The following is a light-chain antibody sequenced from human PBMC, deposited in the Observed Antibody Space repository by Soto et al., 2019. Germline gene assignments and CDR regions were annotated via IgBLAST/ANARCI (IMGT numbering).Light chain of an antibody. CDR1: QSVRTF. CDR3: QQRSNGLT. Sequence: EIVLTQSPATLSLSPGERATLSCRASQSVRTFLAWYQLKPGQPPRLLIYDASNRATGIPARFSGSGSGTDFTLTISSLETEDFAIYYCQQRSNGLTFGGGTKVEIK. CDR2: DAS. V-gene: IGKV3-11*01. J-gene: IGKJ4*01.